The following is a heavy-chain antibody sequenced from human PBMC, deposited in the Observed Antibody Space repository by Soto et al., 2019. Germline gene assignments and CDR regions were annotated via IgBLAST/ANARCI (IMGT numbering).Heavy chain of an antibody. V-gene: IGHV4-59*01. CDR2: IYYSGTT. CDR3: ARDLRELKNAFDI. J-gene: IGHJ3*02. Sequence: SETLSLTCTVSGDSISSYYWSWIRQPPGKGLEWIGYIYYSGTTNYNPSLKSRVSMSVDTSKNQFSLNLSSVTAADTAVYYFARDLRELKNAFDIWGQGTMVTVSS. CDR1: GDSISSYY. D-gene: IGHD1-7*01.